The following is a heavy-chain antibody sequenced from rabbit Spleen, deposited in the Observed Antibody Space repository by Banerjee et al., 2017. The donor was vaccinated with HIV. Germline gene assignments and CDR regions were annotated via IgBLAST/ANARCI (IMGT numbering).Heavy chain of an antibody. D-gene: IGHD5-1*01. J-gene: IGHJ6*01. CDR3: LREGF. CDR2: MKIDVGVT. CDR1: GFDIGSSQW. V-gene: IGHV1S47*01. Sequence: QEQLVESGGGLVQPGGSLTLSCKASGFDIGSSQWMSWVRQAPGKGLEWIGWMKIDVGVTAYATWVNGRFTISSDSAQNTLHLKLKSLTAADTATYFCLREGFWGPGTLVTVS.